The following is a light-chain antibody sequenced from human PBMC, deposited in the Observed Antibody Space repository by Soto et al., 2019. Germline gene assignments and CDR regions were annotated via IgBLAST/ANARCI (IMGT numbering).Light chain of an antibody. CDR3: GTWDSSLSVYL. CDR1: SSNIGINY. CDR2: DNN. V-gene: IGLV1-51*01. Sequence: QSVLTQPPSVXAAXXXXXXISCSGSSSNIGINYVSWFQHLPGTAPKLLMYDNNKRPSGIPDRFSGSKSGTSATLGITGLLTGDEDDYYCGTWDSSLSVYLFGTGTKLTVL. J-gene: IGLJ1*01.